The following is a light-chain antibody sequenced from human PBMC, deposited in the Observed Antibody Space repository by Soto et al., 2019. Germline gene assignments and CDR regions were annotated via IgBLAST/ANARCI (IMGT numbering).Light chain of an antibody. J-gene: IGKJ2*01. Sequence: IVLTQSPGTLPLSPGERATLSCRARQSVSSSYLAWYQQKPGQAPRLLIYGASSRATGIPDRFSGSGSGTDFTLTISSLEPEDFAVYYCQQYGSSLYTFGQGTKLEIK. CDR2: GAS. V-gene: IGKV3-20*01. CDR3: QQYGSSLYT. CDR1: QSVSSSY.